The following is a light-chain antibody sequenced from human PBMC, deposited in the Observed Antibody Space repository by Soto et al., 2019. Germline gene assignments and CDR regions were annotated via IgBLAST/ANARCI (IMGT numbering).Light chain of an antibody. V-gene: IGKV1-9*01. J-gene: IGKJ3*01. Sequence: IQLTPSPSSLSASVGDTGTITCRASQSIGSYFAWYQQRPGTAPNLLLYSASTLHSGVPSRFSGSVYGTDFTLTISRLEPEDCATYYRQQVDSYPRTFGPGTTVEI. CDR2: SAS. CDR1: QSIGSY. CDR3: QQVDSYPRT.